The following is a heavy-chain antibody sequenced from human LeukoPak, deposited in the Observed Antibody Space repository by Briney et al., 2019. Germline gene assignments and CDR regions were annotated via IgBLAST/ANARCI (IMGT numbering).Heavy chain of an antibody. CDR1: GFTFSSYS. V-gene: IGHV3-48*01. CDR3: AREMYYDILTGYPYYYYYMDV. J-gene: IGHJ6*03. CDR2: ISSSSSTI. D-gene: IGHD3-9*01. Sequence: GGSLRLSCAASGFTFSSYSMNWVRQAPGKGLEWVSYISSSSSTIYYADSVKGRFTISRDNAKNSLYLQMNSLRAEDTAVYYCAREMYYDILTGYPYYYYYMDVWGKGTTVTVSS.